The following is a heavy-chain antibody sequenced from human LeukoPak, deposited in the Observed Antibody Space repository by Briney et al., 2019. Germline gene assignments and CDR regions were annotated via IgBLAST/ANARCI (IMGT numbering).Heavy chain of an antibody. Sequence: APVKVSCKASGGTFSSYAISWVRQAPGQGLEWMGGIIPIFGTANYAQKFQGRVTITADKSTSTAYMELSSLRSEDTAVYYCASRVGSGSYPTNDYWGQGTLVTVSS. J-gene: IGHJ4*02. CDR2: IIPIFGTA. CDR3: ASRVGSGSYPTNDY. D-gene: IGHD3-10*01. CDR1: GGTFSSYA. V-gene: IGHV1-69*06.